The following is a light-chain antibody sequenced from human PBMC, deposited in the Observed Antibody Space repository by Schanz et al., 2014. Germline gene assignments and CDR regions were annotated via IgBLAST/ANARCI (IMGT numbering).Light chain of an antibody. V-gene: IGKV1-39*01. CDR1: QDISNY. Sequence: DIQMSQSPSTLSASVGDRVTITCQASQDISNYLAWYQQKPGKVPKLLIYAASSLQSGVPSRFSGSGSGTDFTLTISSLQPEDFATYYCQQSYSTPWTFGQGTKVEIK. CDR2: AAS. CDR3: QQSYSTPWT. J-gene: IGKJ1*01.